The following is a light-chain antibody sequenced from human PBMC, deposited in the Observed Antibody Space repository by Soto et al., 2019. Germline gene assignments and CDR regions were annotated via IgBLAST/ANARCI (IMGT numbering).Light chain of an antibody. V-gene: IGLV7-43*01. CDR1: AGAVTSAYD. CDR2: STS. Sequence: QAVVTQEPSLTVSPGGTVTLTCASSAGAVTSAYDTNWLQQKPGHAPRALIYSTSEKHSWTPDRFSGSLHGGKAALTLSAEQPEDEADYYCLLYYGGAQVLFGGGTKLTVL. CDR3: LLYYGGAQVL. J-gene: IGLJ2*01.